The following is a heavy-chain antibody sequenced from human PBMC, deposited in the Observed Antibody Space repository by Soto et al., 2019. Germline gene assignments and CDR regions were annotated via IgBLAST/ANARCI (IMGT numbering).Heavy chain of an antibody. CDR1: GAGFSNYY. Sequence: XSVEASCRACGAGFSNYYIDLVRQAPGQGREWMGWINPNNGLAKFVKKFQARVTLTGDTSISEAYMELSSLTSAETAVYYCARSPLYCPDGLCSLSGGLDSWGQGTLVTVSS. D-gene: IGHD2-15*01. CDR2: INPNNGLA. CDR3: ARSPLYCPDGLCSLSGGLDS. J-gene: IGHJ5*01. V-gene: IGHV1-2*02.